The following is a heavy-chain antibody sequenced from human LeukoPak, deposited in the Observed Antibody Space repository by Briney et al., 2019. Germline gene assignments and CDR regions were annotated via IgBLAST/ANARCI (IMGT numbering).Heavy chain of an antibody. D-gene: IGHD2-21*01. CDR2: IYYSGST. Sequence: SETLSLTCTVSGGSISSYYWSWIRQPPGKGLEWIGYIYYSGSTNYNPSLKSRVTISVDTSKNQFSLKLSSVTAADTAVYYCARQYGKPGIRDAFDIWGQGTMVTVSS. CDR1: GGSISSYY. J-gene: IGHJ3*02. CDR3: ARQYGKPGIRDAFDI. V-gene: IGHV4-59*01.